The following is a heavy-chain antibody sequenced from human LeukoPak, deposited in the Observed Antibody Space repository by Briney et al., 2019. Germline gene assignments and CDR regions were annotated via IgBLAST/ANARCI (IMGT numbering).Heavy chain of an antibody. J-gene: IGHJ4*02. CDR3: AKDPYINGWYGFVDS. CDR2: IRYDESNK. V-gene: IGHV3-30*02. CDR1: GFTFSTYG. Sequence: GGSLRLSCSASGFTFSTYGMHWVRQAPGKGLDWVAFIRYDESNKKYADSVKGRFTISRDNSKNTLHLQMNSLRPDDTALYYCAKDPYINGWYGFVDSWGQGTLVTVSS. D-gene: IGHD6-19*01.